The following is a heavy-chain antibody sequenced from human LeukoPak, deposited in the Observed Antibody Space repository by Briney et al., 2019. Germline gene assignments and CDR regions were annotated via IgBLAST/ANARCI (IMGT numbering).Heavy chain of an antibody. V-gene: IGHV4-34*01. J-gene: IGHJ4*02. CDR1: GGSISSYY. D-gene: IGHD3-22*01. CDR3: ARGGANYYDSSGYY. Sequence: SETLSLTCTVSGGSISSYYWSWIRQPPGKGLEWIGEINHSGSTNYNPSLKSRVTISVDTSKNQFSLKLSSVTAADTAVYYCARGGANYYDSSGYYWGQGTLVTVSS. CDR2: INHSGST.